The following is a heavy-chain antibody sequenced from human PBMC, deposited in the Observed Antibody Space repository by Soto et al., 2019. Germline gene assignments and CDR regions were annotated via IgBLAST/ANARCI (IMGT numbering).Heavy chain of an antibody. CDR1: GGSISSSSYY. D-gene: IGHD2-2*01. J-gene: IGHJ6*03. V-gene: IGHV4-39*01. Sequence: SETLSLTCTVSGGSISSSSYYWGWIRQPPGKGLEWIGSIYYSGSTYYNPSLKSRVTISVDTSKNQFSLKLSSVTAADTAVYYCARLYRGTSRYYYYYYMDVWGKGTTVTVSS. CDR2: IYYSGST. CDR3: ARLYRGTSRYYYYYYMDV.